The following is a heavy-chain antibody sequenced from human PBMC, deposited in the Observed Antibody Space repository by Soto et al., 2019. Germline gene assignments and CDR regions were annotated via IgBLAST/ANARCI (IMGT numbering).Heavy chain of an antibody. Sequence: QVQLVQSGAEVKKPGASVRVSCKTSGYTFTAYYLHWVRQAPGQGLEWVGWINPNTGATNYAQKFKGRVTVTRDTSISTAYMDLTSLRSDDTAVYYCARDRPNDYWGQGTLVTVSS. CDR1: GYTFTAYY. J-gene: IGHJ4*02. CDR2: INPNTGAT. CDR3: ARDRPNDY. V-gene: IGHV1-2*02.